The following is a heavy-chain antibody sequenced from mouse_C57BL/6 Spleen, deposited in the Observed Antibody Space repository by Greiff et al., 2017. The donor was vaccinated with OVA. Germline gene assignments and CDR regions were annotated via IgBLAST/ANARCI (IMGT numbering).Heavy chain of an antibody. CDR2: IWSGGST. D-gene: IGHD1-1*01. V-gene: IGHV2-2*01. J-gene: IGHJ4*01. CDR3: ARSTTVPYYAMDY. Sequence: QVHVKQSGPGLVQPSQSLSITCTVSGFSLTSYGVHWVRQSPGKGLEWLGVIWSGGSTDYNAAFISRLSISKDNSKSQVFFKMNSLQADDTARYYCARSTTVPYYAMDYWGQGTSVTVSS. CDR1: GFSLTSYG.